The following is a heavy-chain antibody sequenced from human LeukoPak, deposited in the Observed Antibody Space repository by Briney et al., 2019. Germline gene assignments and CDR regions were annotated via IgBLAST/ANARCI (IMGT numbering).Heavy chain of an antibody. CDR1: GGSISSSSYY. V-gene: IGHV4-39*01. Sequence: SETLSLTCTVSGGSISSSSYYWGWIRQPPGKGLEWIGSIYYSGSTNYNPSLKSRVTISVDTSKNQFSLNLSSATAADTAVYYCARLLTVYDTGSYYYVWGRGTLVTVSS. D-gene: IGHD3-22*01. CDR2: IYYSGST. J-gene: IGHJ4*02. CDR3: ARLLTVYDTGSYYYV.